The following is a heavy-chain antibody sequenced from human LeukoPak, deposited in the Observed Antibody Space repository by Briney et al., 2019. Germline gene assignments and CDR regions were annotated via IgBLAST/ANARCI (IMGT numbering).Heavy chain of an antibody. J-gene: IGHJ6*03. V-gene: IGHV1-69*01. CDR3: ATPRAAASYNYYYYYMDV. Sequence: VASVKVSCRASGGTFSSYAISWVRQAPGQGPEWMGGIIPIFGTANYAQKFQGRVTITADESTSTAYMELSSLRSEDTAVYYCATPRAAASYNYYYYYMDVWGKGTTVTVSS. D-gene: IGHD6-13*01. CDR2: IIPIFGTA. CDR1: GGTFSSYA.